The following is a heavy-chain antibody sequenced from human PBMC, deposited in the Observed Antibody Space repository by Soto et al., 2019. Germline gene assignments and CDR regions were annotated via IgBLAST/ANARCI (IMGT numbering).Heavy chain of an antibody. V-gene: IGHV4-38-2*02. J-gene: IGHJ6*02. CDR1: GYSISSGYY. CDR2: IYHSGST. Sequence: SETLSLTCAVSGYSISSGYYWGWIRQPPGKGLEWIGSIYHSGSTYYNPSLKSRVTISVDTSKNQFSLRLSSVTAADTAVYYCARDLETMMAGHYGMDVWGQGTTVTVSS. D-gene: IGHD3-22*01. CDR3: ARDLETMMAGHYGMDV.